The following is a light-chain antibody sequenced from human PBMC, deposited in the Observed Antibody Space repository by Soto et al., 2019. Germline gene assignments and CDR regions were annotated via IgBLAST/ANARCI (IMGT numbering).Light chain of an antibody. Sequence: EIVLTQSPGTLSLSPGERATLSCRASQSINNRYLAWYQQKSGQAPRLLIYAASSRATGIPDRFSGSGSGTDFTLTISRPEPEDFAVYYCQLFGSSPGFTFGPGTKVDIK. CDR3: QLFGSSPGFT. V-gene: IGKV3-20*01. CDR2: AAS. J-gene: IGKJ3*01. CDR1: QSINNRY.